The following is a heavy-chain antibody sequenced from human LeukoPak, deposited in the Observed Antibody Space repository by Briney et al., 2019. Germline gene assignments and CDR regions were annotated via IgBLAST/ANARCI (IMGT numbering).Heavy chain of an antibody. CDR1: GGTFSSYA. D-gene: IGHD2-2*01. Sequence: SVKVSCKASGGTFSSYAISWVRQAPGQGLEWMGGIIPIFGTANYAQKFQGRVAITTEESTSTAYIELRSLRSADTAVYYRAGNGAGCSSTSCYVDYWGQGTLVTVSS. V-gene: IGHV1-69*05. J-gene: IGHJ4*02. CDR2: IIPIFGTA. CDR3: AGNGAGCSSTSCYVDY.